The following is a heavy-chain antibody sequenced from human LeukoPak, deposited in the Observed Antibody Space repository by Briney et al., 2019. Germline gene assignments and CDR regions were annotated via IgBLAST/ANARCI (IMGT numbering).Heavy chain of an antibody. CDR3: ARDGDDFWSGYLYY. Sequence: SETLSLTCTVSGGSISSYYWSWIRQPPGKGLEWIGYIYYSGSTNYNPSLKSRVTMSVDTSKNQFSLKLSSVTAADTAVYYCARDGDDFWSGYLYYWGQGTLVTVSS. CDR2: IYYSGST. J-gene: IGHJ4*02. V-gene: IGHV4-59*12. CDR1: GGSISSYY. D-gene: IGHD3-3*01.